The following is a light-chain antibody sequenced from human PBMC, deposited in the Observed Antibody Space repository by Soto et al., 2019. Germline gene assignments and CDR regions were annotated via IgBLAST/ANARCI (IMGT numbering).Light chain of an antibody. V-gene: IGKV3-20*01. CDR2: GAS. Sequence: VLTQSLGTVSLSPRERATLSCRASQSVSSSYLAWYQQKPGQAPRLLIYGASNRATGIPDRFSGSGSGTDFTLTISRLEPEDFAVYYCQQYGSSPRTFCQGTNVDIK. J-gene: IGKJ1*01. CDR1: QSVSSSY. CDR3: QQYGSSPRT.